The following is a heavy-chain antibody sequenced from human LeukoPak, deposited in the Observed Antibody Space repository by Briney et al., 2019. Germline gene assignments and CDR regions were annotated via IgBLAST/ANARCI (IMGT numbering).Heavy chain of an antibody. CDR3: MSALGT. V-gene: IGHV4-4*07. D-gene: IGHD1-26*01. CDR2: ISASGAI. Sequence: PETLSLTCTVSGASITSQFWNWIRQPAGEGLEFVGLISASGAINFNPSLKSRVTMSIDTSKNQFSLKLTSMTAADTAVYYCMSALGTWGQGTLVTVSS. CDR1: GASITSQF. J-gene: IGHJ5*02.